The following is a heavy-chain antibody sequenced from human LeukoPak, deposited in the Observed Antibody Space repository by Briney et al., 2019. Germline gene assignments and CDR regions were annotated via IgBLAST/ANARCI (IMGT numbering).Heavy chain of an antibody. CDR1: GYTFTSYD. D-gene: IGHD5-24*01. CDR3: ARFPFQEMAAFDI. V-gene: IGHV1-69*13. J-gene: IGHJ3*02. Sequence: SVKVSCKASGYTFTSYDINWVRQATGQGLEWMGGIIPIFGTANYAQKFQGRVTITADESTSTAYMELSSLRSEDTAVYYCARFPFQEMAAFDIWGQGTMVTVSS. CDR2: IIPIFGTA.